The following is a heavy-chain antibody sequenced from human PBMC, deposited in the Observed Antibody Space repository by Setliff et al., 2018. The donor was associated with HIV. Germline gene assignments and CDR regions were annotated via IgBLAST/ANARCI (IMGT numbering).Heavy chain of an antibody. Sequence: SETLSLTCTVSGGSISTRTYYWGWVRQPPGKGLEWIGSIYYSGSIYYNPSLKSRVTISVATSENQISLNLNSATATDTAVYYCARKQWLGAAFDYWGQGTPVTVSS. D-gene: IGHD6-19*01. J-gene: IGHJ4*02. CDR1: GGSISTRTYY. CDR2: IYYSGSI. V-gene: IGHV4-39*01. CDR3: ARKQWLGAAFDY.